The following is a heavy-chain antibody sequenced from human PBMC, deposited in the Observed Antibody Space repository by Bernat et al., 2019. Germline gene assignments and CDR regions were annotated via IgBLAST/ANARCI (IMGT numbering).Heavy chain of an antibody. CDR3: AKDYDFWSGAFDY. Sequence: EVQLLESGGGLVQPGGSLRLSCAASGFTFSSYPMSWVRQAPGKGLEWVSLINGGGGSTYYADSVKGRFTISRDNSKNTLYLQMNSLRAEDTAVYYCAKDYDFWSGAFDYWGQGTLVTVSP. J-gene: IGHJ4*02. CDR1: GFTFSSYP. CDR2: INGGGGST. V-gene: IGHV3-23*01. D-gene: IGHD3-3*01.